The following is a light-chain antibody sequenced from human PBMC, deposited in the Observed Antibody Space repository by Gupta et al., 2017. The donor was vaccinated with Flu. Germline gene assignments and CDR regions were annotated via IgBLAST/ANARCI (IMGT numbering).Light chain of an antibody. Sequence: QTVVTQEPSLTVSPGGTVTLTCASSTGAVTSGYFPNWFQQKPGQAPRALIYRTNNKHSRTPARFSGSLLGGKAALTLSGVQPEDEAEYFCLLFYGGVHVFGGGTKLTVL. CDR1: TGAVTSGYF. V-gene: IGLV7-43*01. CDR2: RTN. J-gene: IGLJ2*01. CDR3: LLFYGGVHV.